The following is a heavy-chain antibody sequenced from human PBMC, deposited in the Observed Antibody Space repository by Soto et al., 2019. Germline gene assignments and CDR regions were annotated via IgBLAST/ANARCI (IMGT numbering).Heavy chain of an antibody. CDR2: ISHSGNT. CDR3: AGLRGYAGSPIDY. CDR1: GGSIISGY. D-gene: IGHD2-15*01. Sequence: ASETLSLTCTVSGGSIISGYWSWIRQPPGKGLEWIGYISHSGNTNYNPSVKSRVTLSVDTPKNQFSLRLSSVTTADTDVYYCAGLRGYAGSPIDYWGQGTLVTVSS. V-gene: IGHV4-59*01. J-gene: IGHJ4*02.